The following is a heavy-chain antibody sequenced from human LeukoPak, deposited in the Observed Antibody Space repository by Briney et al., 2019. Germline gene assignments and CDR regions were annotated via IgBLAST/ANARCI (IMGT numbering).Heavy chain of an antibody. CDR1: GFSISSHW. D-gene: IGHD3-16*01. J-gene: IGHJ4*02. CDR3: VRSGGAGPDY. CDR2: INSDGSST. Sequence: PGGSLRLSCAASGFSISSHWMHWVRQAPGKGLVWVSRINSDGSSTNYADSVKGRFTTSRDNAKNTLNLQMNSLRAEDTALYYCVRSGGAGPDYWGQGTLVTVSS. V-gene: IGHV3-74*01.